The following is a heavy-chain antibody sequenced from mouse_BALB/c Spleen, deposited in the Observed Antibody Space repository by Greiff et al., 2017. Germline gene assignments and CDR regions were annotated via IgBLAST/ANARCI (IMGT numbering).Heavy chain of an antibody. Sequence: QVQLKQSGPGLVAPSQSLSITCTVSGFSLTSYGVHWVRQPPGKGLEWLGVIWAGGSTNYNSALMSRLSISKDNSKSQVYLKMNSLQTDDTAMYYCARDRYYDYGGWFAYWGQGTLVTVSA. J-gene: IGHJ3*01. CDR3: ARDRYYDYGGWFAY. CDR1: GFSLTSYG. D-gene: IGHD2-4*01. CDR2: IWAGGST. V-gene: IGHV2-9*02.